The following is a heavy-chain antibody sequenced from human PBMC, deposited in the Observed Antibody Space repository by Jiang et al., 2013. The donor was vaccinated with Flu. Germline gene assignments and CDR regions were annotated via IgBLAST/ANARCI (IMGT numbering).Heavy chain of an antibody. D-gene: IGHD1-1*01. CDR2: IYTSGST. Sequence: GPGLVKPSQTLSLTCTVSGGSISSGSYYWSWIRQPAGKGLEWIGRIYTSGSTNYNPSLKSRVTISVDTSKNQFSLKLSSVTAADTAVYYCARDSVQLERGFDPWGQGTLVTVSS. V-gene: IGHV4-61*02. CDR3: ARDSVQLERGFDP. CDR1: GGSISSGSYY. J-gene: IGHJ5*02.